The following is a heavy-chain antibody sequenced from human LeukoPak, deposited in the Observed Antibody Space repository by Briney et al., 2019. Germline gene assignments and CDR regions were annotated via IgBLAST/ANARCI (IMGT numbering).Heavy chain of an antibody. Sequence: SETLSLTCAVSGYSISSSYYWGWIRQPPGKGLEWIGSIYYSGSTYYNPSLKSRVTISVDTSKNQFSLKLSSVTAADTAVYYCARRNAALNWFDPWGQGTLVTVSS. V-gene: IGHV4-38-2*01. CDR1: GYSISSSYY. J-gene: IGHJ5*02. CDR2: IYYSGST. D-gene: IGHD4-11*01. CDR3: ARRNAALNWFDP.